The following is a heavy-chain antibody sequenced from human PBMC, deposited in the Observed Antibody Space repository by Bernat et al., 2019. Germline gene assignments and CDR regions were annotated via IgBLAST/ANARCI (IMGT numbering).Heavy chain of an antibody. CDR3: AREGAGIAAAGWFDP. CDR1: GFTFSSYS. CDR2: ISSSSSYI. Sequence: EVQLVESGGGLVKPGGSLRLSCAASGFTFSSYSMNWVRQAPGKGLEWVSYISSSSSYIYYADSVKGRFTISRDNAKNSLHLQMNSLRAEDTAVYYCAREGAGIAAAGWFDPWGQGTLVTVSS. J-gene: IGHJ5*02. D-gene: IGHD6-13*01. V-gene: IGHV3-21*05.